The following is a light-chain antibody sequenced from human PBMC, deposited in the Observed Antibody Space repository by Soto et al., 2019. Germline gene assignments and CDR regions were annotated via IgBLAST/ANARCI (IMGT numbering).Light chain of an antibody. CDR2: DNN. V-gene: IGLV1-51*01. Sequence: QSVLTQPPSVSAAPGQKVTISCSGSSSNIGNNYVSWYQQLPGTAPKLLIYDNNKRPSGIPDRFSGSKSGTSATLGITGLQTGDEADYYCGTWDTGLSAGVFGTGTKVTVL. CDR3: GTWDTGLSAGV. CDR1: SSNIGNNY. J-gene: IGLJ1*01.